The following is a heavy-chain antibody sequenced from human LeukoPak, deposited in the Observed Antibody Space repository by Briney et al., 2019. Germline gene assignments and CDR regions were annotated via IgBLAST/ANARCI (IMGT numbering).Heavy chain of an antibody. J-gene: IGHJ6*03. CDR3: ARGSTTVTSYYYYYYMDV. D-gene: IGHD4-11*01. CDR1: GGTFSSYA. CDR2: IIPIFGTA. Sequence: VASVKVSCKASGGTFSSYAISWVRQAPGQGLEWTGGIIPIFGTANYAQKFQGRVTITTDESTSTAYMELSSLRSEDTAVYYCARGSTTVTSYYYYYYMDVWGKGTTVTVSS. V-gene: IGHV1-69*05.